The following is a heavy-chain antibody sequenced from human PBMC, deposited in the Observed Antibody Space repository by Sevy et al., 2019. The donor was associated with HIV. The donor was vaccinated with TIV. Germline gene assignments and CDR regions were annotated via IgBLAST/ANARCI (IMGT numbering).Heavy chain of an antibody. J-gene: IGHJ6*02. CDR1: GFTFSSYG. D-gene: IGHD5-18*01. CDR3: AKSRYSYGYRGDYYGMDV. CDR2: ISYDGSNK. Sequence: GGSLRLSCAASGFTFSSYGMHWVRQAPGKGLEWVAVISYDGSNKYYADSVKGRFTISRDNSKNTLYLQMNSLRAEDTAVYYCAKSRYSYGYRGDYYGMDVWGQGTTVTVSS. V-gene: IGHV3-30*18.